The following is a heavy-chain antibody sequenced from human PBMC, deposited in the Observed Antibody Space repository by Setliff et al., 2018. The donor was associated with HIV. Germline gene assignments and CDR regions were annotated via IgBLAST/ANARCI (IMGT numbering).Heavy chain of an antibody. J-gene: IGHJ6*03. CDR3: ARDSFTVDYFMDV. V-gene: IGHV4-4*07. CDR2: IYTSGST. D-gene: IGHD3-10*01. Sequence: PSETLSLTCTVSGGSISTYYWSWIRQPAGKGLEWIGRIYTSGSTNYSPSLKSRVAMSVDTSKNQFSLNLRSVTAADTAVYFCARDSFTVDYFMDVWGKGTPVTVSS. CDR1: GGSISTYY.